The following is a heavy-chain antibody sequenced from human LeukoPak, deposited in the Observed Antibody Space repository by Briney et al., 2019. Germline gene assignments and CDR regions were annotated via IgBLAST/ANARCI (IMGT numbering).Heavy chain of an antibody. D-gene: IGHD3-22*01. CDR2: MYYSGST. V-gene: IGHV4-39*07. J-gene: IGHJ3*02. Sequence: PGGSLRLSCAASGFTFSSYAMSWVRQPPGKGLEWIGSMYYSGSTYYNSSLKSRVTISVDTSKKQYSLKVNSATAADTAMYYCARAIYDSSGYSSPGDAFDIWGQGTMVTVSS. CDR3: ARAIYDSSGYSSPGDAFDI. CDR1: GFTFSSYA.